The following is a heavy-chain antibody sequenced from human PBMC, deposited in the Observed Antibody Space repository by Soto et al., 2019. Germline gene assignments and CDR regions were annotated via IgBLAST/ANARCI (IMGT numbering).Heavy chain of an antibody. V-gene: IGHV4-34*01. CDR3: ARGGSSDWKVALDI. J-gene: IGHJ3*02. CDR2: VNHSGSS. Sequence: SETLSVTCSVSGGSISSGYYNWIRQSPGKGLEWIGEVNHSGSSSYSPSLKSRVTISLDTSKNQFSLKLTSVTAADTAVYYCARGGSSDWKVALDIWGQGTMVTVSS. CDR1: GGSISSGY. D-gene: IGHD6-19*01.